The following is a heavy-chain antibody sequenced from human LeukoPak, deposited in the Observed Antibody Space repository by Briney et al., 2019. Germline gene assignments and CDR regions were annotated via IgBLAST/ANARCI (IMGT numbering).Heavy chain of an antibody. J-gene: IGHJ4*02. CDR2: INYSGST. V-gene: IGHV4-59*01. Sequence: PSETLSLTCTVSGGSIGSYYWSWIRQPPGKGLEWIGYINYSGSTNYNPSLKSRVTISVDTSRNQLSLKLTSVTAADTAVYYCARATDSNGWLFDYWGQGTLVTVSS. D-gene: IGHD6-19*01. CDR3: ARATDSNGWLFDY. CDR1: GGSIGSYY.